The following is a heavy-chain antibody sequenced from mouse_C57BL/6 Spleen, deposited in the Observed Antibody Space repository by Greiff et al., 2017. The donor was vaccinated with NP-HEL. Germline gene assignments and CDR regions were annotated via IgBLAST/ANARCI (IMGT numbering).Heavy chain of an antibody. V-gene: IGHV1-54*01. CDR3: AKGNPLFPYAMDY. D-gene: IGHD1-1*01. Sequence: QVHVKQSGAELVRPGTSVKVSCKASGYAFTNYLIEWVKQRPGQGLEWIGVINPGSGGTNYNEKFKGKATLTADKSSSTAYMQLSSLTSEDSAVFLCAKGNPLFPYAMDYWGQGTSVTVSS. J-gene: IGHJ4*01. CDR1: GYAFTNYL. CDR2: INPGSGGT.